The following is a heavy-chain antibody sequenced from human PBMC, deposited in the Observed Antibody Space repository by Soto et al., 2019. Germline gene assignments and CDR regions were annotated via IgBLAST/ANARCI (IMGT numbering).Heavy chain of an antibody. V-gene: IGHV3-53*02. D-gene: IGHD4-17*01. CDR3: ASGPDNGDVGIWLGP. CDR1: GFIVTNNY. J-gene: IGHJ5*02. Sequence: EMQLVETGGGLIQPGGSLRLSCAASGFIVTNNYMGWVRQAPGKGLQWVSVFYSGCSTYYADSVKGRFTISSDKSKNTLYLQMTSLRAEDTAVYFCASGPDNGDVGIWLGPWGLGTLVTVSS. CDR2: FYSGCST.